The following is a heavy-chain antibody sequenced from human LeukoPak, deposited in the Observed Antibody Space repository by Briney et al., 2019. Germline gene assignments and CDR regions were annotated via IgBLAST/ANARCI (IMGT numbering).Heavy chain of an antibody. Sequence: SETLSLTCAVYGGSFSGYYWSWIRQPPGKGLERIGEINHSGSTNYNPSLKSRVTISVDTSKNQFSLKLGSVTAADTAVYYCARGGYCSSTSCRNWFDPWGQGTLVTVSS. CDR2: INHSGST. V-gene: IGHV4-34*01. D-gene: IGHD2-2*01. CDR1: GGSFSGYY. CDR3: ARGGYCSSTSCRNWFDP. J-gene: IGHJ5*02.